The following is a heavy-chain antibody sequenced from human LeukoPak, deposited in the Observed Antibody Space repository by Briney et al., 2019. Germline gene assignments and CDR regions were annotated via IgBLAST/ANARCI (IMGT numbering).Heavy chain of an antibody. V-gene: IGHV1-18*01. CDR3: ARQWSPLYHFDY. J-gene: IGHJ4*02. CDR1: GYTFTSYG. Sequence: ASVKVSCKASGYTFTSYGISWVRQAPGQGLEWMGWISAYNGNTNYAQKLQGRVTMTTDTSTSTAYTELRSLRSDDTAVYYCARQWSPLYHFDYWGQGTLVTVSS. D-gene: IGHD2-8*01. CDR2: ISAYNGNT.